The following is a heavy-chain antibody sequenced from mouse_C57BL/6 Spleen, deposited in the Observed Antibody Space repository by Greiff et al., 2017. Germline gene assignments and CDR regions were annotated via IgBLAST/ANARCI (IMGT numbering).Heavy chain of an antibody. D-gene: IGHD2-3*01. CDR1: GFSFNTYA. J-gene: IGHJ2*01. Sequence: EVQLVESGGGLVQPKGSLKLSCAASGFSFNTYAMNWVRQAPGTGLEWVARIRSKSNNYATYYSDSVNDRFTISRDDSESMLYLQMNNLKTEDTAMYYCVRNDGDYWGQGTTLTVSS. V-gene: IGHV10-1*01. CDR2: IRSKSNNYAT. CDR3: VRNDGDY.